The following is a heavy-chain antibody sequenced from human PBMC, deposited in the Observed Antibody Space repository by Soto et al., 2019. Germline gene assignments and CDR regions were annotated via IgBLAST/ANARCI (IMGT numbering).Heavy chain of an antibody. CDR2: ISGNGGST. CDR1: GFTFSSYA. J-gene: IGHJ3*02. CDR3: ARDRSRFGPYSYGFVWQGVAFDI. D-gene: IGHD5-18*01. V-gene: IGHV3-64*01. Sequence: EVQLVESGGGLVQPGGSLRLSCAASGFTFSSYAMHWVRQAPGKGLEYVSAISGNGGSTYYVNSVKGRFTISRDNSKNTLYLHMGSLRGEDMAVYYCARDRSRFGPYSYGFVWQGVAFDIWGQGTMVTVSS.